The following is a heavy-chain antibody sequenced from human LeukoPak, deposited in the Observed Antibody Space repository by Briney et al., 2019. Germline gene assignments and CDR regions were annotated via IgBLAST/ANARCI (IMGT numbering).Heavy chain of an antibody. Sequence: GESLKISCKGSGYSFTSYWIGWVRQMPGKGLEWMGIIYPGDSDTRYSPSFQGQVTISADKSISTAYLQWSSLKASDTAMYYCARQLRLIKTTTIFGYWFDPWGQGTLVTVSS. CDR3: ARQLRLIKTTTIFGYWFDP. CDR1: GYSFTSYW. D-gene: IGHD3-9*01. V-gene: IGHV5-51*01. CDR2: IYPGDSDT. J-gene: IGHJ5*02.